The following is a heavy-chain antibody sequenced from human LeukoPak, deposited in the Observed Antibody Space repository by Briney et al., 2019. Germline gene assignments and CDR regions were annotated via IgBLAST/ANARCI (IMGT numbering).Heavy chain of an antibody. CDR1: GFTFTTYA. J-gene: IGHJ4*02. V-gene: IGHV3-23*01. CDR3: AKDRLMPTWAYFDS. CDR2: ISSSGGST. Sequence: TGGSLRLSCAASGFTFTTYAMSWVRQAPGKGLEWVSSISSSGGSTYYADSVKGRFTISRDNSKNTLYLQMNSLRAADTAVYYCAKDRLMPTWAYFDSWGQGTPVTVSS. D-gene: IGHD1-26*01.